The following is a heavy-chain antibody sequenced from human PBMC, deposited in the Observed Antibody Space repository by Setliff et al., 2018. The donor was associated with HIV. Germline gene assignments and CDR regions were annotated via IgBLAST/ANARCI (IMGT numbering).Heavy chain of an antibody. CDR3: ARNFWNGPPDYYYYGMDV. CDR1: GVSTSIHY. CDR2: IHTSDTT. Sequence: SETLSLTCTVSGVSTSIHYWVWIRQPAGRGLEWIGRIHTSDTTRYNPSLQSRVAMSVDTSKNQFSLKVRSVTASDTAVYYCARNFWNGPPDYYYYGMDVWGQGTTVTVSS. J-gene: IGHJ6*02. D-gene: IGHD3-3*01. V-gene: IGHV4-4*07.